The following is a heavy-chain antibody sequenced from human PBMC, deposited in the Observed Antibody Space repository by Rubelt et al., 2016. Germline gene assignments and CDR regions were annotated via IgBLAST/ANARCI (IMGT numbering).Heavy chain of an antibody. CDR1: GGSISSGNW. J-gene: IGHJ4*02. V-gene: IGHV4-4*02. D-gene: IGHD6-19*01. CDR3: ARGPNSDGWLSFDY. CDR2: IYRSGRT. Sequence: QVQLQESGPGLVKPSGTLSLTCAVSGGSISSGNWWSWVRQPPGKGLEWIGEIYRSGRTNYNPSLKSRVTISVDKSKNQFSLILSLVTAADTAVYYSARGPNSDGWLSFDYWGQGTLVTVSS.